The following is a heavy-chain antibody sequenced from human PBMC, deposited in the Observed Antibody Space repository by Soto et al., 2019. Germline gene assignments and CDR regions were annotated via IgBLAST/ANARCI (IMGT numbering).Heavy chain of an antibody. CDR2: VTGDGHTT. V-gene: IGHV3-74*01. J-gene: IGHJ4*02. CDR1: VFTFANSW. CDR3: ATAEVDY. Sequence: PVGSLRLSCASSVFTFANSWMHWLRQAPGKGPEWVSRVTGDGHTTQYVDSVKGRFTVSRDNAKNTLYLQMNSLRAEDTAVYYCATAEVDYGGPGDLVTV.